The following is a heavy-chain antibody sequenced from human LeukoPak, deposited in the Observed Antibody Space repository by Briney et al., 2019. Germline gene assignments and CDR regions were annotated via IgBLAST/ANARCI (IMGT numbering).Heavy chain of an antibody. CDR1: GGSISSYY. Sequence: SETLSLSCTVSGGSISSYYWSWVRQPPGKGLEWIGYIYYSGNTNYNPSLKSRLTMSADRSRNQFSLNLNSVTAADTAVYYCARINWNYFDYWGQGILVTVSS. CDR3: ARINWNYFDY. V-gene: IGHV4-59*08. J-gene: IGHJ4*02. CDR2: IYYSGNT. D-gene: IGHD1-1*01.